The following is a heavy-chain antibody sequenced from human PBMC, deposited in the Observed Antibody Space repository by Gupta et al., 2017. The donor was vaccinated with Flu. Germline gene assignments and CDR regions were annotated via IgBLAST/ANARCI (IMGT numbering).Heavy chain of an antibody. V-gene: IGHV3-30*18. CDR3: AKGGIGGIYPGAFDM. Sequence: QGQLMESGGGVVQPGRSLRLSCVASSFTFSTYEMHWVRQAPGKGLQWVATVSHDGSEKNYVRSVKGRFTISRDNSKNTLYLQMDILRAEDTAVYYCAKGGIGGIYPGAFDMWGHGTMVTVSS. J-gene: IGHJ3*02. CDR2: VSHDGSEK. D-gene: IGHD3-16*01. CDR1: SFTFSTYE.